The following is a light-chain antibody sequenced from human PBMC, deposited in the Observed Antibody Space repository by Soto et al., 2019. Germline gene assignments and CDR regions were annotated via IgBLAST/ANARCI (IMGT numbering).Light chain of an antibody. Sequence: RPSQARQSVSLGGRAVLSCRTSQSVSSSLAWYQQKPGQAPRLLIYDASNRATGIPARFSGSGSGTDFTLTIRSLQPEEFAVYDCQQCARLFIFRGG. J-gene: IGKJ4*01. V-gene: IGKV3-11*01. CDR1: QSVSSS. CDR3: QQCARLFI. CDR2: DAS.